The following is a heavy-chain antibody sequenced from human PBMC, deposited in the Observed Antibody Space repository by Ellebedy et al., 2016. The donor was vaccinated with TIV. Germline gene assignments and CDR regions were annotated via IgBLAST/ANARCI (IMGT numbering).Heavy chain of an antibody. J-gene: IGHJ4*02. CDR1: GFTFSRYA. V-gene: IGHV3-48*02. Sequence: PGGSLRLSCAASGFTFSRYAMNWVRQAPGKGLEWVSYISASSANIHYADSVKGRFTISRDNAKNSLDLQMNSLRDEDTAVYYCARGKGRFRLFDYWGQGTLVTVSS. CDR2: ISASSANI. CDR3: ARGKGRFRLFDY.